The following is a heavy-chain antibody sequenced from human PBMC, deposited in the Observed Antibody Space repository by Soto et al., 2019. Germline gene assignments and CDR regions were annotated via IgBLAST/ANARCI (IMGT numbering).Heavy chain of an antibody. Sequence: GGSLRLSCAASGFTFSSYAISWVRQAPGKGLEWVSAISGSGGSTYYADSVKGRFTISRDNSKNTLYLQMNSLRAEDTAVYYCAKDPRRIAVAETDDYWGQGTLVTVSS. CDR1: GFTFSSYA. CDR3: AKDPRRIAVAETDDY. J-gene: IGHJ4*02. CDR2: ISGSGGST. D-gene: IGHD6-19*01. V-gene: IGHV3-23*01.